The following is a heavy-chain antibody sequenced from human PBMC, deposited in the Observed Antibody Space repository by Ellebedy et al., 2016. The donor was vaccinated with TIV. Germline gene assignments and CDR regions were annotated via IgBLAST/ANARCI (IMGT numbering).Heavy chain of an antibody. Sequence: ASVKVSXXASGYTFTTYYMHWVRQAPGQGLEWMGIINPSSGSTSYAQQFQGRVTMTRDASTSTVYMELSSLRSEDTAIYHCARGGSHRYDLHYWGQGTLVTVSS. D-gene: IGHD1-1*01. CDR2: INPSSGST. J-gene: IGHJ4*02. CDR3: ARGGSHRYDLHY. CDR1: GYTFTTYY. V-gene: IGHV1-46*01.